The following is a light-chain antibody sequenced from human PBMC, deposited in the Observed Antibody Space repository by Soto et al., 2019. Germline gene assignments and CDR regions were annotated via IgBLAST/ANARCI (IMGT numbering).Light chain of an antibody. CDR3: QKYGSSPQT. V-gene: IGKV3-20*01. J-gene: IGKJ1*01. Sequence: EIVLTPSPGTLSFSPGEIANLSFSSSQSVSSNFLAWYQQKPGQAPRLLIYGASSRATGIPDRFSGSGSGTDFTLTISRLEPEDFAVYYCQKYGSSPQTFGQGTKVDIK. CDR1: QSVSSNF. CDR2: GAS.